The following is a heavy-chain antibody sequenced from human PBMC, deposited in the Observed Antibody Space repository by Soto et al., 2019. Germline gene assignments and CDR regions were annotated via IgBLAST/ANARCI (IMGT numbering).Heavy chain of an antibody. Sequence: PGXSLRLSCAASGFTFSSYDIHWVLQATGKGLEWVSAIGTAGDTYYPGSVKGRFTISRENAKNSLYLQMNSLRAEDTAVYYCARGTNSYDSSGYPTPFDYWGQGTLVTVSS. V-gene: IGHV3-13*01. J-gene: IGHJ4*02. CDR2: IGTAGDT. D-gene: IGHD3-22*01. CDR1: GFTFSSYD. CDR3: ARGTNSYDSSGYPTPFDY.